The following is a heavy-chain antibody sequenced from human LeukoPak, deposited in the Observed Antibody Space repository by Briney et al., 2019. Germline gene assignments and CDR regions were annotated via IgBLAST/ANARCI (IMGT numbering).Heavy chain of an antibody. V-gene: IGHV4-30-4*02. CDR2: MYYSGST. CDR3: ARDPTTVTKGFDV. Sequence: SETLSLTCTVSGGSISSGDYYWSWIRQPPGKGLEWIAYMYYSGSTYYNPSLKSRVTITVDTSKKQFSLKMTSVTAADTAVYYCARDPTTVTKGFDVWGQGTMVTVSS. D-gene: IGHD4-17*01. CDR1: GGSISSGDYY. J-gene: IGHJ3*01.